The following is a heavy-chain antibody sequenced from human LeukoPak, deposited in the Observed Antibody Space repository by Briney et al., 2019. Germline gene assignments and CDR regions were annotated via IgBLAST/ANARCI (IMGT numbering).Heavy chain of an antibody. J-gene: IGHJ4*02. Sequence: NPSQTLSLTCTVSGGSISSGGYYWSWIRQPPGKGLEWIGEINHSGSTNYNPSLKSRVTISVDTSKNQFSLKLSSVTAADTAVYYCARGSPAYDFWSGPQEDFIDYWGQGTLVTVSS. D-gene: IGHD3-3*01. CDR1: GGSISSGGYY. V-gene: IGHV4-30-2*01. CDR3: ARGSPAYDFWSGPQEDFIDY. CDR2: INHSGST.